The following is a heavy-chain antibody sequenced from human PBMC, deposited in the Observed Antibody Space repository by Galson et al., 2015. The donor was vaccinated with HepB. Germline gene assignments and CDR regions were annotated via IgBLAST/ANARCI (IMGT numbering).Heavy chain of an antibody. CDR3: ARGTVVVSAAPKYYYYYMDV. J-gene: IGHJ6*03. D-gene: IGHD2-2*01. CDR1: GYTFTSYY. Sequence: SVKVSCKASGYTFTSYYMHWVRQAPGQGLEWMGIINPSGDSTSYAQKFQGRVSMTRDTSTSTVYMELSSLRPEDTAVYYCARGTVVVSAAPKYYYYYMDVWGKGTTVTVSS. V-gene: IGHV1-46*01. CDR2: INPSGDST.